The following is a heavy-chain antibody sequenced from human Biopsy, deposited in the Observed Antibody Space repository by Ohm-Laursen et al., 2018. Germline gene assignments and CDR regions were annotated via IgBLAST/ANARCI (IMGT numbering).Heavy chain of an antibody. J-gene: IGHJ4*02. Sequence: PGTLSLTFEVYGKTFSDYYWSWIRQPPGKGLEWIGQINQSGRTSYNPSLKSRVNISADKSNNQFSLKLTSVTSADTAVYFCGNEVHGRDYWGLGALVTVSS. D-gene: IGHD2-15*01. CDR2: INQSGRT. V-gene: IGHV4-34*08. CDR3: GNEVHGRDY. CDR1: GKTFSDYY.